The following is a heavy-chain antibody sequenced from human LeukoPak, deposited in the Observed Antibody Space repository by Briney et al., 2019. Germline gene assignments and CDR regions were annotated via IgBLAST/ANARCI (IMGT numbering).Heavy chain of an antibody. Sequence: GGSLRLSCAASGFTFSSYGMHWVRQAPGKGLEWVAFIRYDGSNQYYAASVKGRFTISRDNSKNTLYLQMTSLRAEDTAVYYCAKIIASAGYYYYYYMDGWGKGTTVTVSS. J-gene: IGHJ6*03. CDR1: GFTFSSYG. CDR3: AKIIASAGYYYYYYMDG. D-gene: IGHD6-13*01. V-gene: IGHV3-30*02. CDR2: IRYDGSNQ.